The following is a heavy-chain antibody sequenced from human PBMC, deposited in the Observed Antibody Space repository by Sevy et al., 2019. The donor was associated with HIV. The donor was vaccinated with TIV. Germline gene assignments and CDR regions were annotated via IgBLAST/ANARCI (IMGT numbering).Heavy chain of an antibody. Sequence: GGSLRLSCAASGFTFSKYSMSWVRQPPGKGLEWVSTLSFGCGEINYADSVKGRFTISKENSKSSVYLQRNNLRPEDTALYYSAREGCTRPHDYWGQGTLVTVSS. J-gene: IGHJ4*02. D-gene: IGHD2-8*01. CDR3: AREGCTRPHDY. V-gene: IGHV3-23*01. CDR1: GFTFSKYS. CDR2: LSFGCGEI.